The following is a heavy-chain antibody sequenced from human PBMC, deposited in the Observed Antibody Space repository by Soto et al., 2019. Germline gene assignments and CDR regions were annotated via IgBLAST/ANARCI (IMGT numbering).Heavy chain of an antibody. CDR3: AILPGAVAGVDY. CDR2: IIPILGIA. V-gene: IGHV1-69*02. D-gene: IGHD6-19*01. CDR1: GVTFSSYT. Sequence: QVQLVQSGAEVKKPGSSVKGSCKASGVTFSSYTIRWVRQAPGQGLEWMGRIIPILGIANYARKLQGRVTITADKSTSTAYMELSSLRSEDTAVYYCAILPGAVAGVDYWGQGTLVTVSS. J-gene: IGHJ4*02.